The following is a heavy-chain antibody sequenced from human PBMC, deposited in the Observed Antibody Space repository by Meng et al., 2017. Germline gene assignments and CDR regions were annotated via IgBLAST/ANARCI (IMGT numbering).Heavy chain of an antibody. J-gene: IGHJ4*02. CDR2: IYYSGRT. CDR3: SRARDGYNQRPFDY. Sequence: GSLRLSCTVSGGSISSYYWSWIRQPPGKGLEWIGYIYYSGRTYYNPSLNSRVTISVDTSKNQFSLKLNSVTAADTAVYYCSRARDGYNQRPFDYWGQGTLVTVSS. CDR1: GGSISSYY. V-gene: IGHV4-59*01. D-gene: IGHD5-24*01.